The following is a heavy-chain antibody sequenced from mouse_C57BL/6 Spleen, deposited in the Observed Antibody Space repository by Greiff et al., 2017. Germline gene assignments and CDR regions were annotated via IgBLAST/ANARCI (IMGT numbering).Heavy chain of an antibody. CDR3: ASYSNYAPLAY. CDR1: GFSLTSYG. J-gene: IGHJ3*01. V-gene: IGHV2-2*01. CDR2: IWSGGST. Sequence: VQLQESGPGLVQPSQSLSITCTVSGFSLTSYGVHWVRQSPGKGLEWLGVIWSGGSTDYNAAFISRLSISKDNSKSQVFFKMNSLQADDTAIYYCASYSNYAPLAYWGQGTLVTVSA. D-gene: IGHD2-5*01.